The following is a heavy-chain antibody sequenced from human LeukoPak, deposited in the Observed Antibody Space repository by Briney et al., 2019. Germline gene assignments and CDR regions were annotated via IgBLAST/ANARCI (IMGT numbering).Heavy chain of an antibody. CDR3: ASLTSRLSGPWDPGDY. J-gene: IGHJ4*02. V-gene: IGHV4-61*01. Sequence: SETLSLTCTVSGGSISSGSYYWSWIRQPPGKGLEWIGYIYYSGSTNYNPSLKSRVTISVDTSKNQFSLKLSSVTAADTAVYYCASLTSRLSGPWDPGDYWGQGTLVTVSS. CDR2: IYYSGST. D-gene: IGHD1-26*01. CDR1: GGSISSGSYY.